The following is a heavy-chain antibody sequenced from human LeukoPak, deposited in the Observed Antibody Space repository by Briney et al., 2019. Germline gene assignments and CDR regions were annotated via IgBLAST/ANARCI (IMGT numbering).Heavy chain of an antibody. CDR3: AREGSTYGSGVDY. V-gene: IGHV3-48*03. J-gene: IGHJ4*02. Sequence: GGSLRLSCAASGFTFSSYEMNWVRQAPGKGLEWVSYISSSGSTIYYADSVKGRFTIYRDNAKNSLYLQMNRLGAEDTAVYYCAREGSTYGSGVDYWGQGTLVTVSS. CDR2: ISSSGSTI. CDR1: GFTFSSYE. D-gene: IGHD3-10*01.